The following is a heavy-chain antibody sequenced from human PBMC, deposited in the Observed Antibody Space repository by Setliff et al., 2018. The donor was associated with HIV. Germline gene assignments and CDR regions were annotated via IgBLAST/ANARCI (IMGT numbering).Heavy chain of an antibody. D-gene: IGHD6-6*01. Sequence: PSETLSLTCAVSGSSISTSYWWGWIRQPPGKGLEWIGYIYHSGSTFYNPSLKSRVTLSVDTSKNQFSLQLTSVTAVDTAVYYCARKPDSWNWFDPWGQGTLVTVSS. J-gene: IGHJ5*02. CDR1: GSSISTSYW. CDR3: ARKPDSWNWFDP. V-gene: IGHV4-28*01. CDR2: IYHSGST.